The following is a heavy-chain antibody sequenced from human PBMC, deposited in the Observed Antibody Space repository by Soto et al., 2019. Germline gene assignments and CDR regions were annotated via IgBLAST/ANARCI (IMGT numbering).Heavy chain of an antibody. V-gene: IGHV4-38-2*02. CDR3: EREKYSSGSYGY. CDR2: IYHSGST. D-gene: IGHD6-19*01. CDR1: GYSISSGYY. Sequence: SETLSLTCAVSGYSISSGYYWGWIRQPPGKGLEWIGSIYHSGSTYYNPSLKSRVTISVDTSKNQFSLKLSSVTAADTAVYYCEREKYSSGSYGYWGQGTLVTAS. J-gene: IGHJ4*02.